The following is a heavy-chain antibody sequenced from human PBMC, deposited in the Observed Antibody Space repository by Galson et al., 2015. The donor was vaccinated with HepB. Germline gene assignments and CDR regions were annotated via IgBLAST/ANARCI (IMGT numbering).Heavy chain of an antibody. Sequence: SLRLSCAASGFTFSNYNMHWVRRAPGKGLEWVSVIWYDGSEKHHADSVKGRFTISRDNSKNTLYLQMNSLRAEDTAVYYCAKSGAFYDFWSGSLGYFDSWGQGTLVTVSS. J-gene: IGHJ4*02. V-gene: IGHV3-33*06. CDR3: AKSGAFYDFWSGSLGYFDS. CDR2: IWYDGSEK. D-gene: IGHD3-3*01. CDR1: GFTFSNYN.